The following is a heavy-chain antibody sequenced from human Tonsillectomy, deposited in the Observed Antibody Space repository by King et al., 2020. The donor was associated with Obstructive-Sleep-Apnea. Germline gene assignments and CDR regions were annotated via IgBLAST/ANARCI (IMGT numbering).Heavy chain of an antibody. J-gene: IGHJ5*02. V-gene: IGHV4-59*01. D-gene: IGHD5-12*01. CDR3: ARVVVATTRKNWFDP. Sequence: QLQESGPGLVKPSETLSLTCTVSGGSISSYYWSWIRQPPGKGLEWIGYIYYSGSTNYNPSLKSRVTISVDTSKNQFSLKLSSVTAADTAVYYCARVVVATTRKNWFDPWGQGTLVTVSS. CDR2: IYYSGST. CDR1: GGSISSYY.